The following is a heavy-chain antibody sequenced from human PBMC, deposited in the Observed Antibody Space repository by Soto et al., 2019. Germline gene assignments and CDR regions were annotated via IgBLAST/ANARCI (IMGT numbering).Heavy chain of an antibody. V-gene: IGHV1-69*12. CDR3: ARGAKGATDAFDI. CDR2: IIPIFGTA. J-gene: IGHJ3*02. D-gene: IGHD5-12*01. Sequence: QVQLVQSGAEVKKPGSSVKGSCKASGATFSSYAIRWVRQAPGQGLERMGGIIPIFGTANYAQKFQGRVTLTADESTSTDYMELSSLRSEDTAVYYCARGAKGATDAFDIWGQGTMVTVSS. CDR1: GATFSSYA.